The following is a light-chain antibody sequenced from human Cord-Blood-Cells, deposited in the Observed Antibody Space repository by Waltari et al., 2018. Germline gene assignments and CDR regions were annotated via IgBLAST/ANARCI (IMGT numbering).Light chain of an antibody. CDR1: QSVSSSY. V-gene: IGKV3-20*01. CDR3: QQYGSSPHT. CDR2: GAS. Sequence: EIVLTQSPGTLSLSPGEKATLSCRASQSVSSSYLAWSQQTPGQAPRLLIYGASSRSTGIPDRFSGRVSGTDFALTISRLEPEDCAVYYCQQYGSSPHTFGQGTKLDIK. J-gene: IGKJ2*01.